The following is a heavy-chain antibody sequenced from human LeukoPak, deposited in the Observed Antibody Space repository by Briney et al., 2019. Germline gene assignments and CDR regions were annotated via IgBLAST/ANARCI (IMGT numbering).Heavy chain of an antibody. CDR2: ISAYNGNT. D-gene: IGHD3-10*01. CDR3: ARDSRVVRGVISSSLIWYFDF. Sequence: GASVKVSCKASGYTFTSYGISWVRQAPGQGLEWMGWISAYNGNTNYAQKLQGRVTMTTDTSTSTAYMELRSLRSDDTAVYYCARDSRVVRGVISSSLIWYFDFWGRGTLVTVSS. V-gene: IGHV1-18*01. J-gene: IGHJ2*01. CDR1: GYTFTSYG.